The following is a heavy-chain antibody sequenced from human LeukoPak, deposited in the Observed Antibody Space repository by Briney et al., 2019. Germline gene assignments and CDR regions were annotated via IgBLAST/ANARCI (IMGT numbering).Heavy chain of an antibody. D-gene: IGHD6-19*01. CDR3: ARGYSSGWSLIDY. CDR2: IYTSGST. CDR1: GGSISSGSYY. J-gene: IGHJ4*02. V-gene: IGHV4-61*02. Sequence: SQTLSLTCTVSGGSISSGSYYWSWIRQPAGKGLEWIGRIYTSGSTNYNPSLKSRVTISVDTSKNQFSLKLSSVTAADTAVYYCARGYSSGWSLIDYWGQGTLVTVSS.